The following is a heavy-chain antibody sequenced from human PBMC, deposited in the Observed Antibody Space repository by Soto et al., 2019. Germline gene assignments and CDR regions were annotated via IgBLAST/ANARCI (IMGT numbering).Heavy chain of an antibody. V-gene: IGHV4-4*02. Sequence: QVQLQESGPGLVKPSGTLSLTCAVSVCALSSSNWWNWVRQPPGQGLEWIGESYHSGRTNYNPSLRSRVTISVDKSKNQFALKLSSVTAADTAVYYCASLQLWREERADYGGQGTLVTVSS. CDR1: VCALSSSNW. CDR3: ASLQLWREERADY. D-gene: IGHD5-18*01. J-gene: IGHJ4*02. CDR2: SYHSGRT.